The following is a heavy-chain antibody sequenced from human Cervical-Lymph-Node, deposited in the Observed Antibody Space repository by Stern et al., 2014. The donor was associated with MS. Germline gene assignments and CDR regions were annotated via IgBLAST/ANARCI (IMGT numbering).Heavy chain of an antibody. CDR3: ARGYPFFDN. D-gene: IGHD2-15*01. CDR1: GYTFTGFF. V-gene: IGHV1-2*04. CDR2: INPNTGVT. J-gene: IGHJ4*02. Sequence: VHLVESGAEVKKPGASVKVSCTASGYTFTGFFLHWGRQAPGQGLELVGGINPNTGVTKSGQKFQGWVTLTRDTSINTVYMELNRLKSDDTAVFYCARGYPFFDNWGQGTLVTVSS.